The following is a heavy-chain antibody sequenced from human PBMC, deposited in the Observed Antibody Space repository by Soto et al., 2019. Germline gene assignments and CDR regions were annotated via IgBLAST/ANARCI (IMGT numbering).Heavy chain of an antibody. V-gene: IGHV3-9*01. CDR3: AKDMGGSGSPDYYYYGMDV. CDR2: ISWNRGSI. D-gene: IGHD3-10*01. CDR1: GFTFDDYA. Sequence: GGSLRLSCAASGFTFDDYAMHWVRQAPGKGLEWVSGISWNRGSIGYADSVKGRFTISRDNAKKSLYLQMNSLRAEDAALYYCAKDMGGSGSPDYYYYGMDVWGQGTTVTVSS. J-gene: IGHJ6*02.